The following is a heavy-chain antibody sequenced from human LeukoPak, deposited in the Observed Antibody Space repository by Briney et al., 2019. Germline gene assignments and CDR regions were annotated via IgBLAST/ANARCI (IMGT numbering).Heavy chain of an antibody. D-gene: IGHD3-10*01. Sequence: SETLSLTCTVSGGSISSGSYYWSWIRQPAGKGLEWIGRIYTSGSTNYNPSLKSRVTISVDTSKNQFSLKLSSVTAADTAVYYCARERDGSGTQRGLDYWGQGTLVTVSS. J-gene: IGHJ4*02. CDR2: IYTSGST. CDR3: ARERDGSGTQRGLDY. CDR1: GGSISSGSYY. V-gene: IGHV4-61*02.